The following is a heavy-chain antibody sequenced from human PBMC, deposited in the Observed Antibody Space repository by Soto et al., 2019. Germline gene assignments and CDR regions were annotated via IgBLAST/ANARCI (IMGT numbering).Heavy chain of an antibody. CDR1: NGSITSSGYY. Sequence: QVQLQESGPGLVKPSQTLSLTCTVSNGSITSSGYYWNWIRHHPGKALEWIGNIYYSGNTNYNPSLKSRVTRSVDTSDKQFSLTLASVTAADTAVYYCARDCGGDCSNIPNTLGYWGQGTLVTVSS. J-gene: IGHJ4*02. V-gene: IGHV4-31*03. CDR3: ARDCGGDCSNIPNTLGY. CDR2: IYYSGNT. D-gene: IGHD2-21*02.